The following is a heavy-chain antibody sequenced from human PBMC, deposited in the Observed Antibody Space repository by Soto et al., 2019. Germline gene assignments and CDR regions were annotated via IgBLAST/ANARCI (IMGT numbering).Heavy chain of an antibody. V-gene: IGHV3-23*01. CDR3: AKDPRWDPDAFDI. Sequence: LRLSCAASGFTFSSYAMSWVRQAPGKGLEWVSAISGSGGSTYYADSVKGRFTNSRDNSKNTLYLQMNSLRAEDTAVYYCAKDPRWDPDAFDIWGQGTMVTVSS. CDR2: ISGSGGST. CDR1: GFTFSSYA. D-gene: IGHD1-26*01. J-gene: IGHJ3*02.